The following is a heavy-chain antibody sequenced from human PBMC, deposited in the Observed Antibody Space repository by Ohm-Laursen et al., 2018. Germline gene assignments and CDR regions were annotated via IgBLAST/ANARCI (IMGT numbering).Heavy chain of an antibody. V-gene: IGHV3-7*01. D-gene: IGHD6-19*01. CDR2: IKQDGSEK. CDR3: ARDGHSSGWAHFDY. J-gene: IGHJ4*02. Sequence: SLRLSCTAPGFTFDDYAMNWVRQAPGKGLEWVANIKQDGSEKDYVDSVKGRFTISRDNAKNSLYLQMNSLRAEDTAVYYCARDGHSSGWAHFDYWGQGTLVTVSS. CDR1: GFTFDDYA.